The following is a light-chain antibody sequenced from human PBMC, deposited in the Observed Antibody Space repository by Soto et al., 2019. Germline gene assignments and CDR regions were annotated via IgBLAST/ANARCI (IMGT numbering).Light chain of an antibody. CDR3: SSYAGSNILYV. J-gene: IGLJ1*01. Sequence: QSVLTQPPSASGSPGQSVTISCTGTSSDVGGYNYVSWYQQHPGKAPKLMIYEVSKRPSGVPDRFSGSKSGNTASLTVSGLQAEDEADYYCSSYAGSNILYVFGTGTKGTVL. V-gene: IGLV2-8*01. CDR1: SSDVGGYNY. CDR2: EVS.